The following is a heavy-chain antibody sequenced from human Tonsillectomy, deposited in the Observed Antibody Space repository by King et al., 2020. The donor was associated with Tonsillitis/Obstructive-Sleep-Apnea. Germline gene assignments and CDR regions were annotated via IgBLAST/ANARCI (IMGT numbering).Heavy chain of an antibody. CDR1: GFTFSSYA. D-gene: IGHD1-26*01. CDR2: ISYDGTNK. Sequence: VQLVESGGGVVQPGRSLRLYCAASGFTFSSYAMHWVRQAPGKGLEWVAVISYDGTNKYADSVKGRFTISRDNSKNTLYLQMNTLRAEDTAVYYCARGTGELPFWGQGTLVTVSS. V-gene: IGHV3-30*04. J-gene: IGHJ4*02. CDR3: ARGTGELPF.